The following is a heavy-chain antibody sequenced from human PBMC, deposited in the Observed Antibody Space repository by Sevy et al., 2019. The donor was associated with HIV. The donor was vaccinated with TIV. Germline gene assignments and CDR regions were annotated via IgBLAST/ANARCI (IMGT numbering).Heavy chain of an antibody. CDR1: GFTFGDYA. D-gene: IGHD3-3*01. Sequence: GGSLRLPCTGSGFTFGDYAMSWIRQAPGKGLEWVGFIRSQTYGGTTEYAASVKGRFTISRDNSKSIAYLQMNSLKTEDTAVYYCTRVLGTISPYYYYGLDVWGQGTTVTVSS. J-gene: IGHJ6*02. CDR3: TRVLGTISPYYYYGLDV. V-gene: IGHV3-49*03. CDR2: IRSQTYGGTT.